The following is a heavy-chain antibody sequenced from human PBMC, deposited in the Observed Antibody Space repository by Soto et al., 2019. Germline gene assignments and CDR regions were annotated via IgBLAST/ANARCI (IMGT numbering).Heavy chain of an antibody. V-gene: IGHV4-59*11. CDR1: GGSLSSHY. J-gene: IGHJ4*02. Sequence: PSETLSLTCTVSGGSLSSHYWSWIRQPPGRRLEWIGYIFYTGSTNYNPSLKSRVTMSLDTSKNQFSLMLTSVTAADTAVYFCATRDRSGSGWVFDYWGQGTPVTVSS. CDR3: ATRDRSGSGWVFDY. D-gene: IGHD6-19*01. CDR2: IFYTGST.